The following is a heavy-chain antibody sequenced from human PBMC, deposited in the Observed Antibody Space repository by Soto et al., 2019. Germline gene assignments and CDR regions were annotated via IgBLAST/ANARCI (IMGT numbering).Heavy chain of an antibody. D-gene: IGHD2-8*01. V-gene: IGHV3-30-3*01. CDR3: ARASGHIYATLHGPFDH. CDR2: ISHDGNNK. J-gene: IGHJ4*02. CDR1: GFTFNRHP. Sequence: QVQLVESGGGVVQPGRSLRLSCAASGFTFNRHPLHWVRQAPGKGLEWVAVISHDGNNKYDADSVKGRFTISRDNSMNMLYLQMHGLRTEDTAIFYCARASGHIYATLHGPFDHWGQGALVTVSS.